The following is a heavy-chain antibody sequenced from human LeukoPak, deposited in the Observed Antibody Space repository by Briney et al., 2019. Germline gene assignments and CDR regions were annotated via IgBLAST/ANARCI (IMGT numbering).Heavy chain of an antibody. D-gene: IGHD6-19*01. CDR3: AGGGWYPESFQH. CDR2: FSHSGST. V-gene: IGHV4-59*01. CDR1: SGSISSSY. Sequence: PSETLSLTCSVSSGSISSSYWTWIRQPPGKGLEWIGHFSHSGSTNYNPSPNSRVTISVDTSKNQFFLKLSSVAAADTAVYCCAGGGWYPESFQHWGQGALVTVSS. J-gene: IGHJ1*01.